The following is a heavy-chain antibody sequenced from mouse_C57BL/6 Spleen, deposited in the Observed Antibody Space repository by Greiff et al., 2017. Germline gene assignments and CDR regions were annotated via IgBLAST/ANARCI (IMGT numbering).Heavy chain of an antibody. CDR2: INPSNGGT. J-gene: IGHJ4*01. Sequence: QVQLQQPGTELVKPGASVKLSCKASGYTFTSYWLHWVKQRPGQGLEWIGNINPSNGGTNYNEKFKSKATLTVDKSSSTAYMQLSSLTSEDSAVYYCARSHYYGSRTGDAMDYWGQGTSVTVSS. CDR3: ARSHYYGSRTGDAMDY. CDR1: GYTFTSYW. V-gene: IGHV1-53*01. D-gene: IGHD1-1*01.